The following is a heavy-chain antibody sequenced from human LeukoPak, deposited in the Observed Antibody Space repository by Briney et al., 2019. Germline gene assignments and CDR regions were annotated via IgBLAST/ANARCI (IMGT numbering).Heavy chain of an antibody. Sequence: SETLSLTCTVSGGSISNSNYYWGWVRQPPGKGLEWIGTIYDSGNTYYNPSLKPRVTLSVDTSKNQFSLRLSSVTAADTAVYFCMRHEEEDGYNAKPFDFWGQGTLVTVSS. CDR1: GGSISNSNYY. V-gene: IGHV4-39*01. J-gene: IGHJ4*02. CDR2: IYDSGNT. CDR3: MRHEEEDGYNAKPFDF. D-gene: IGHD5-24*01.